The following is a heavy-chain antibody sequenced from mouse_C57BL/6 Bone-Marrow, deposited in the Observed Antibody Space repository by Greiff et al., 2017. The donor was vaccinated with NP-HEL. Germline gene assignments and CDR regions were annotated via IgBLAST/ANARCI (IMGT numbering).Heavy chain of an antibody. CDR2: IDPSDSYT. J-gene: IGHJ4*01. V-gene: IGHV1-50*01. CDR3: ARGHYYGSSHAMDY. D-gene: IGHD1-1*01. CDR1: GYTFTSYW. Sequence: QVQLQQPGAELVQPGASVKLSCKASGYTFTSYWMQWVKQRPGQGLEWIGEIDPSDSYTNYNQKFKGKATLTVDTSSSTAYMQLSSLTSEDSAVYYCARGHYYGSSHAMDYWGQGTSVTVSS.